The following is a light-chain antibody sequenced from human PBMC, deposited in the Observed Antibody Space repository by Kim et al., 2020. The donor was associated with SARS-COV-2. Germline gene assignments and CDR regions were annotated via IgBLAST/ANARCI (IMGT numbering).Light chain of an antibody. CDR3: QSADSSGTYVV. Sequence: PGQTARITCSGDALPKQYAYWYQQKPGQAPVLVIYKDSERPSGIPERFSGFSSGTTVTLTISGVQAEDEADYYCQSADSSGTYVVFGGGTQLTVL. CDR2: KDS. CDR1: ALPKQY. J-gene: IGLJ2*01. V-gene: IGLV3-25*03.